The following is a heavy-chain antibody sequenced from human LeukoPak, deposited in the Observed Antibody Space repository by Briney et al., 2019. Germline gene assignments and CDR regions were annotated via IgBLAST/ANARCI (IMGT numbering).Heavy chain of an antibody. D-gene: IGHD1/OR15-1a*01. J-gene: IGHJ4*02. V-gene: IGHV4-30-4*01. CDR3: ARSTWDNQPGY. CDR2: IYYSGST. CDR1: GGSISSGDYY. Sequence: SETLSLTCTVSGGSISSGDYYWSWIRQPPGKGLEYIGYIYYSGSTYYNPSLKSRVTMSRDTSKNQFSLKLTSVTAADTAMFYCARSTWDNQPGYWGQGTLVTVSS.